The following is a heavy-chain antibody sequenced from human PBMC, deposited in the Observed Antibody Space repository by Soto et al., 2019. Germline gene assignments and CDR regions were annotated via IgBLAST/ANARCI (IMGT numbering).Heavy chain of an antibody. J-gene: IGHJ6*02. CDR3: ARRIRNYFAMDV. D-gene: IGHD1-7*01. V-gene: IGHV4-59*08. CDR1: GGSISSYN. CDR2: ISDSGRI. Sequence: QVQLQESGPGLVKPSETLSLTCTVSGGSISSYNWSWIRQVPGKGLEWIGYISDSGRINYNPSLKSRVTISVDTSNNQFSLRLSSLTAADTAVYYCARRIRNYFAMDVSGQGTTVTVSS.